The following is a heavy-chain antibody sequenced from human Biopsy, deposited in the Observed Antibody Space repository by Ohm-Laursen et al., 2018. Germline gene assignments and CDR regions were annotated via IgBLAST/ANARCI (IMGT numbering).Heavy chain of an antibody. CDR2: ISSSSESI. J-gene: IGHJ4*02. V-gene: IGHV3-48*01. Sequence: SLRLSCSAAGFTFSNFNMNWFRQAPGEGLEWVSYISSSSESIYYADSVRGRFTVSRDNAQNSMYLQMNSLRADDTAVYYCATDDYSGDSAYWGQGTLVTVPS. D-gene: IGHD4-23*01. CDR1: GFTFSNFN. CDR3: ATDDYSGDSAY.